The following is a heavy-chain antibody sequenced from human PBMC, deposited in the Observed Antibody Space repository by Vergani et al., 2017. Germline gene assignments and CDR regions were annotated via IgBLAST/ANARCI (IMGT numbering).Heavy chain of an antibody. J-gene: IGHJ4*02. D-gene: IGHD3-3*01. CDR2: IYSGGST. CDR3: ARDVDFWSGYLSY. Sequence: EVQLVESGGGLVQPGGSLRLSCAASGFTVSSNYMSWVRQAPGKGLEWVSVIYSGGSTYYADSVKGRFTISRDNSKNTLYLQMNSLRAEDTAVYYCARDVDFWSGYLSYWGQGTLVTVSS. V-gene: IGHV3-66*02. CDR1: GFTVSSNY.